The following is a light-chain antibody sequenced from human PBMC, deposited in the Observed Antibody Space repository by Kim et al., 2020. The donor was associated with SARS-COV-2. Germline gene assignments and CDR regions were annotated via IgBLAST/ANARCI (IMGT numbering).Light chain of an antibody. CDR1: QSIGGW. J-gene: IGKJ5*01. Sequence: IQLTQSPSTLSASVGDRVTITCRASQSIGGWLAWYQQKPGKAPKLLIYDASSVESGVPSRFSGSGSGTEFTLTISSLQPDDSATYYCQHHSTYPITFGHGHDWRSN. CDR2: DAS. V-gene: IGKV1-5*01. CDR3: QHHSTYPIT.